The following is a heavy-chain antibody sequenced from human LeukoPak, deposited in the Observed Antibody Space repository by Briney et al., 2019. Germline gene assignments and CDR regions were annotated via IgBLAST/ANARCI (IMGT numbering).Heavy chain of an antibody. V-gene: IGHV4-4*02. D-gene: IGHD6-19*01. Sequence: SETLSHTCAVSGGSISSHTWWNWVRQPPGKGLEWIGEIYHTGRTNYNASLKSRVTMSVDKSKNQFSLMLRSVTAADTAVYYCAGNSGWYTDSWGRGTLVIVSS. CDR2: IYHTGRT. CDR1: GGSISSHTW. J-gene: IGHJ5*01. CDR3: AGNSGWYTDS.